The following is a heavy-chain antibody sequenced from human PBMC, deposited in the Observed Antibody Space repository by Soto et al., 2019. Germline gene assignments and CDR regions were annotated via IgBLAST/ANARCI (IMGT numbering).Heavy chain of an antibody. V-gene: IGHV3-72*01. Sequence: SXRLACSASVFTFIDHYIYWFRQAPGKGLEWVGRARNKVSGYTTAHAASVKVRFTISRDDSKNSLFLQMNSLKTEDTAVYFCARTMRKSFDIWGQGTLVTVSS. J-gene: IGHJ4*02. CDR1: VFTFIDHY. CDR2: ARNKVSGYTT. CDR3: ARTMRKSFDI.